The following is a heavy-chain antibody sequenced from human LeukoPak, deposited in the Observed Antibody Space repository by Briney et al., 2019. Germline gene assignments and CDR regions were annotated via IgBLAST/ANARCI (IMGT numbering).Heavy chain of an antibody. D-gene: IGHD3-10*01. CDR2: ISGSGGST. CDR3: ATIKGYYYGSGSPLGYFDY. V-gene: IGHV3-23*01. Sequence: PGGSLRLSCAASGFTFSSYAMSWVRQAPGKGLEWVSAISGSGGSTYYADSVKGRFTISRDNSKNTLYLQMNSLRAEDTAVYYCATIKGYYYGSGSPLGYFDYWGQGTLVTVSS. J-gene: IGHJ4*02. CDR1: GFTFSSYA.